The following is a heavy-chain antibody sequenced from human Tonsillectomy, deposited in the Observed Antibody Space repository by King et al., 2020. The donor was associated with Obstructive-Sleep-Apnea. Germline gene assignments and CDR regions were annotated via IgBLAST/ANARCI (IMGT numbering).Heavy chain of an antibody. CDR3: ARFVTRAVRLESPYYGMDV. V-gene: IGHV4-34*01. D-gene: IGHD3-10*01. CDR2: INHSGST. J-gene: IGHJ6*02. Sequence: VQLQQWGAGLLKPSETLSLTCAVYGGSFSGYYWSWIRQPPGEGLEWIGEINHSGSTTYNPSLKSRVTISVDTSKNQFSLKLTSVTAADTAVYYFARFVTRAVRLESPYYGMDVWGQGTTVTVSS. CDR1: GGSFSGYY.